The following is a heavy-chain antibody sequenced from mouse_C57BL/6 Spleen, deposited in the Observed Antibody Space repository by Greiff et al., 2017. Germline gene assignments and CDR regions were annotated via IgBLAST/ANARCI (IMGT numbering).Heavy chain of an antibody. J-gene: IGHJ1*03. CDR1: GYAFSSYW. Sequence: QVQLQQSGPELVKPGASVKISCKASGYAFSSYWMNWVKQRPGKGLEWIGQIYPGDGDTNYNGKFKGKATLTADKSSSTAYMQLSSLTSEDSAVYFCARLPTGDWYFDVWGTGTTVTVSS. CDR2: IYPGDGDT. CDR3: ARLPTGDWYFDV. D-gene: IGHD4-1*01. V-gene: IGHV1-80*01.